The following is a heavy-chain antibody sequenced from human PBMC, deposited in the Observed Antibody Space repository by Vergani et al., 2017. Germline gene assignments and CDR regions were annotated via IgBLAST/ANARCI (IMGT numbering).Heavy chain of an antibody. CDR2: IWYDGSNK. J-gene: IGHJ6*02. D-gene: IGHD2-8*01. CDR1: GFTFSSYG. Sequence: QVQLVESGGGVVQPGRSLRLSCAASGFTFSSYGMHWVRQAPGKGLEWVAVIWYDGSNKYYADSVKGRFTISRDNSKNTLYLQMNSLRAEDTAVYYCARASRRYCTNGVCQVYYYGMDVWGQGTTVTVSS. V-gene: IGHV3-33*01. CDR3: ARASRRYCTNGVCQVYYYGMDV.